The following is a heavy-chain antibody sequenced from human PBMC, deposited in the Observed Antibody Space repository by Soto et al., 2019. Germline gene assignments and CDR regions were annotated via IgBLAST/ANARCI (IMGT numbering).Heavy chain of an antibody. CDR2: IIPIFGTA. D-gene: IGHD3-22*01. V-gene: IGHV1-69*01. Sequence: QVQLVQSGAEVKKPGSSVKVSCKASGGTFSSYAISWVRQAPGQGLEWMGGIIPIFGTANYAQKFQGRVTITADECTSTAYMELSSLRSEDTAVYYCARGDYYDSSGYYSYYYYGMDVWGQGTTVTVSS. J-gene: IGHJ6*02. CDR3: ARGDYYDSSGYYSYYYYGMDV. CDR1: GGTFSSYA.